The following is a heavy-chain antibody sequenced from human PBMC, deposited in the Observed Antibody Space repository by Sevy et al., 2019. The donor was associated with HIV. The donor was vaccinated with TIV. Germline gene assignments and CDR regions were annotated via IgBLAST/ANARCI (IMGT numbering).Heavy chain of an antibody. CDR1: GYTLTKLS. J-gene: IGHJ4*02. CDR2: FDPEDGET. D-gene: IGHD3-22*01. V-gene: IGHV1-24*01. CDR3: ATTKDYYEDSGSPFDY. Sequence: ASVKVSCKVSGYTLTKLSMHWVRQAPGKGLEWMGSFDPEDGETIYQQKLKGRVTMPEDTSTDTAYMELSSLRSEDTAVYYCATTKDYYEDSGSPFDYWGQGTLVTVSS.